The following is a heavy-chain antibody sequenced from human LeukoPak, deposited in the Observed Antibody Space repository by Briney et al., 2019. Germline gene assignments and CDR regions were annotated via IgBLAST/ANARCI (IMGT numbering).Heavy chain of an antibody. Sequence: QSGGSLRLSCAASGFTFSSYAMSWVRQAPGKGLEWVSAISGSGGSTYYADSVKGRFTISRDNSKNTLYLQMNSLRAEDTAVYYCAKDPEYSSPSLDSHFDYWGQGTLVTVSS. V-gene: IGHV3-23*01. D-gene: IGHD6-6*01. CDR3: AKDPEYSSPSLDSHFDY. CDR2: ISGSGGST. CDR1: GFTFSSYA. J-gene: IGHJ4*02.